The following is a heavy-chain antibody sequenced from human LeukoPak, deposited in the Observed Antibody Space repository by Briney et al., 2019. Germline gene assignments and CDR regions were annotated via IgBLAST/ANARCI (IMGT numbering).Heavy chain of an antibody. V-gene: IGHV3-23*01. J-gene: IGHJ4*02. Sequence: GGSLRLSCAASGFTLSSYAMRWLRQAPGEGLECVSAISGGGGTTYYADSVKGRFTISRDNSKNTLYLQMNSLRAEDTAVYYCAKEVSRGMATIRPDFWGQGTLVTVSS. D-gene: IGHD5-24*01. CDR3: AKEVSRGMATIRPDF. CDR1: GFTLSSYA. CDR2: ISGGGGTT.